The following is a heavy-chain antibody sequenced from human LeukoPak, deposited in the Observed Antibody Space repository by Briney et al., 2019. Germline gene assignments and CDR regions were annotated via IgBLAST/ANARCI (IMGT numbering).Heavy chain of an antibody. D-gene: IGHD1-20*01. CDR1: GGSPSSYY. CDR3: ARHSLYNWNDADAFDI. J-gene: IGHJ3*02. Sequence: PSETLSLTCTVSGGSPSSYYWGWIWHPPRKGLEWIGYIYYSGSTNPTPSLKSRVTISVDTSKNQFSLKLSSVTAADTAVYYCARHSLYNWNDADAFDIWGQGTMVTVSS. V-gene: IGHV4-59*08. CDR2: IYYSGST.